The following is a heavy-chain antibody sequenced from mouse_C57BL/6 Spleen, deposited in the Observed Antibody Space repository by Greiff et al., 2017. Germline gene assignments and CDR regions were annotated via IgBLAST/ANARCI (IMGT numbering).Heavy chain of an antibody. CDR1: GFTFSSYA. D-gene: IGHD1-1*01. CDR2: ISDGGSYT. CDR3: AREFPDYYGSSYGYVEV. J-gene: IGHJ1*03. V-gene: IGHV5-4*01. Sequence: VVLVESRGGLVKPGGSLKLSYAASGFTFSSYAMSWVRQTPEKRLEWVATISDGGSYTYYPDNVKGRFTISRDNAKNNLYLQMIHLKSEDTAMYYCAREFPDYYGSSYGYVEVWGTGTTVTVSS.